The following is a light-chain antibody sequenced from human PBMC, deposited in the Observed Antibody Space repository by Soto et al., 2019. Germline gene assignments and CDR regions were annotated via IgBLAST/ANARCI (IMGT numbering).Light chain of an antibody. CDR2: GNS. J-gene: IGLJ2*01. CDR1: SSNIGAGYD. CDR3: QSYDSSLSGSRV. V-gene: IGLV1-40*01. Sequence: QSALTQPPSVSGAPGQRVTISCTGSSSNIGAGYDVHWYQQLPGTAPKLLIYGNSNRPSGVPDRVSGSKSGTSASLAITGLQAEDEADYYCQSYDSSLSGSRVFGGGTKLTVL.